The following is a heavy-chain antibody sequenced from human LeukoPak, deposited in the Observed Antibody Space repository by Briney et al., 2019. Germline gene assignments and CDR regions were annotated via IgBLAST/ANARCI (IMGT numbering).Heavy chain of an antibody. Sequence: PSETLSLTCAVYGGSFSGYYWSWIRQPPGKGLEWIGEINHSGSTNYNPSLKSRVTISVDTSKNQFSLKLSSVTAADTAVYYCARTSQAYYYGSAPRYYMDVWGKGTTVTVSS. V-gene: IGHV4-34*01. CDR2: INHSGST. J-gene: IGHJ6*03. CDR3: ARTSQAYYYGSAPRYYMDV. CDR1: GGSFSGYY. D-gene: IGHD3-10*01.